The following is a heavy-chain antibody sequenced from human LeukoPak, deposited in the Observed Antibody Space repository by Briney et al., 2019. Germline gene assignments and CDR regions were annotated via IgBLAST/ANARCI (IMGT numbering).Heavy chain of an antibody. V-gene: IGHV3-30-3*01. CDR3: ARDSDYYGSGSYYMDV. J-gene: IGHJ6*03. CDR1: GFTFSSYA. Sequence: GRSLRLSCAASGFTFSSYAMHWVRQAPGKGLEWVAVISYDGGNKYYADSVKGRFTISRDNSKNTPYLQMNSLRAEDTAVYYCARDSDYYGSGSYYMDVWGKGTTVTVSS. CDR2: ISYDGGNK. D-gene: IGHD3-10*01.